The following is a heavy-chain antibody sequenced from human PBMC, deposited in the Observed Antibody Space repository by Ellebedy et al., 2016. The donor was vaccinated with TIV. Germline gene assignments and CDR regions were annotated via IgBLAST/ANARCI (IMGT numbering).Heavy chain of an antibody. Sequence: ASVKVSCXASGYTFTSYGISWVRQAPGQGLEWMGWISAYNGNTNYAQKLQGRVTMTTDTSTSTAYMELRSLRSDDTAVYYCARHPTKQSIAARFNWFDPWGQGTLVTVSS. J-gene: IGHJ5*02. CDR2: ISAYNGNT. CDR3: ARHPTKQSIAARFNWFDP. V-gene: IGHV1-18*01. D-gene: IGHD6-6*01. CDR1: GYTFTSYG.